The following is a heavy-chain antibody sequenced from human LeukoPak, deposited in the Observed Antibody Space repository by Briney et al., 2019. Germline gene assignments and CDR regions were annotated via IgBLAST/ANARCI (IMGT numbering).Heavy chain of an antibody. V-gene: IGHV1-46*01. J-gene: IGHJ4*02. D-gene: IGHD4-17*01. Sequence: ASVKVSCKASGYTFTSYYMHWVRQAPGQGLEWMGIINPSGGSTSCAQKFQGRVTMTRDTSTSTVYMELSSLRSEDTAVYYCARRLGDGDYVYYFDYWGQGTLVTVSS. CDR2: INPSGGST. CDR3: ARRLGDGDYVYYFDY. CDR1: GYTFTSYY.